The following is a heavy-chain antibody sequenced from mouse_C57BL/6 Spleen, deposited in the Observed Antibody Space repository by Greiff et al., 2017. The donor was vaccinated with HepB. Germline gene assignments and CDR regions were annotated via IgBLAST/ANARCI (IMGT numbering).Heavy chain of an antibody. V-gene: IGHV1-82*01. CDR3: ARVLNYFDY. Sequence: QVQLKESGPELVKPGASVKISCKASGYAFSSSWMNWVKQRPGKGLEWIGRIYPGDGDTNYNGKFKGKATLTADKSSSTAYMQLSSLTSEDSAVYFCARVLNYFDYWGQGTTLTVSS. J-gene: IGHJ2*01. CDR1: GYAFSSSW. CDR2: IYPGDGDT. D-gene: IGHD1-1*01.